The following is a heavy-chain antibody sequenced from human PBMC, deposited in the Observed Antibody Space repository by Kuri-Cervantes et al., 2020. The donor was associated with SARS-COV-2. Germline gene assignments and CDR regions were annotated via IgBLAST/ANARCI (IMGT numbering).Heavy chain of an antibody. D-gene: IGHD2-2*01. CDR1: GGSISSYY. V-gene: IGHV4-59*01. CDR2: IYYSGST. Sequence: SETLSLTCTVSGGSISSYYWSWIRQPPGKGLEWIGYIYYSGSTNYNPSLKSRVTISVDTSKNQFSLKLSSVTAADTAVYYCASSSYCSSSSCSYFDNWGQGTLVTVSS. CDR3: ASSSYCSSSSCSYFDN. J-gene: IGHJ4*02.